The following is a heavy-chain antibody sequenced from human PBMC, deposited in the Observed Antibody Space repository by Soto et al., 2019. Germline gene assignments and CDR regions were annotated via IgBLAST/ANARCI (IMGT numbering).Heavy chain of an antibody. V-gene: IGHV4-59*01. J-gene: IGHJ6*02. D-gene: IGHD6-19*01. CDR1: GGSISNYY. Sequence: SETLSLTCTFSGGSISNYYGSWIRPPPGKGLEWIGYIYYSGSTNYNPSLKSRVTISVGTSKNQFSLKRSSVTAADTALDYWGRAGAVAGPPLYYYYGMDVWGQGTTVTVSS. CDR3: GRAGAVAGPPLYYYYGMDV. CDR2: IYYSGST.